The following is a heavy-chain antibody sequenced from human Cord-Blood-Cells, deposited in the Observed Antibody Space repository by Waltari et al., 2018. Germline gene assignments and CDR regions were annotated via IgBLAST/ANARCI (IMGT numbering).Heavy chain of an antibody. CDR2: IKHSGRT. J-gene: IGHJ5*02. CDR1: GGSFSGYY. Sequence: QVQLQQWGAGLLKPSETLSLTCAVYGGSFSGYYWSWIRQPPGKGLEWIGEIKHSGRTNYNPSLKGRVTISVDTSKNQFSLKLSSVTAADTAVYYCARGGYCSSTSCPYWFDPWGQGTLVTVSS. V-gene: IGHV4-34*01. D-gene: IGHD2-2*01. CDR3: ARGGYCSSTSCPYWFDP.